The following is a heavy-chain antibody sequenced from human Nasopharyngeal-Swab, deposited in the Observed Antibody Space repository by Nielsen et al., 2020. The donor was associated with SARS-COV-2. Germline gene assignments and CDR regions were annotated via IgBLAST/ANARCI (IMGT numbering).Heavy chain of an antibody. CDR3: ARPQNYGYYGMDV. CDR2: IYPGDSDT. CDR1: GYSFTSYW. Sequence: GESLKISCKGSGYSFTSYWIGWARQMPGKGLEWMGIIYPGDSDTRYSPSFQGQVTISADKSISTAYLQWSSLKASDTAMYYCARPQNYGYYGMDVWGQGTTVTVSS. V-gene: IGHV5-51*01. J-gene: IGHJ6*02.